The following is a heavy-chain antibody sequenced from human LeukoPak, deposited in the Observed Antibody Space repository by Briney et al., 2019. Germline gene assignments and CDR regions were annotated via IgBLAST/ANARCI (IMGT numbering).Heavy chain of an antibody. J-gene: IGHJ4*02. CDR1: GYSFTNYY. V-gene: IGHV1-69*13. CDR2: IIPIFGTA. CDR3: ARGGGNYFDSAIDY. D-gene: IGHD1-26*01. Sequence: SVKVSCKASGYSFTNYYIHWVRQAPGQGLEWMGGIIPIFGTANYAQKFQGRVTITADESTSTAYIELSSLRSEDTAVYYCARGGGNYFDSAIDYWGQGTLVTVSS.